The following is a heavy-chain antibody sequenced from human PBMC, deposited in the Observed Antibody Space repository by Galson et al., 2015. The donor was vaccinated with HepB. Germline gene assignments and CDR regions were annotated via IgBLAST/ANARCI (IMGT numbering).Heavy chain of an antibody. Sequence: SVKVSCKASGYTFTSYAMHSVRQAPGQRLEWMGWINAGNGNTKYSQKFQGRVTITRDTSASTAYMEQTSLRSEDTAVYYCARDYYGSESYYYYCYYYMDVWGKGTTVTVSS. V-gene: IGHV1-3*01. CDR1: GYTFTSYA. J-gene: IGHJ6*03. CDR2: INAGNGNT. CDR3: ARDYYGSESYYYYCYYYMDV. D-gene: IGHD3-10*01.